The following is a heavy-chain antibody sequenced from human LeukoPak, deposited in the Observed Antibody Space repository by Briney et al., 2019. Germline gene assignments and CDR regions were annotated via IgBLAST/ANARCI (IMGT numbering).Heavy chain of an antibody. CDR2: MNPNSGNT. V-gene: IGHV1-8*01. CDR1: GGTFTSYD. Sequence: ASVKVSCKASGGTFTSYDINWVRQATGQGLEWMGWMNPNSGNTGYAQKFQGRVTMTRNTSISTAYMELSSLRSEDTAVYYCARWGPAYYYDSSGQTPYGMDVWGQGTTVTVSS. J-gene: IGHJ6*02. CDR3: ARWGPAYYYDSSGQTPYGMDV. D-gene: IGHD3-22*01.